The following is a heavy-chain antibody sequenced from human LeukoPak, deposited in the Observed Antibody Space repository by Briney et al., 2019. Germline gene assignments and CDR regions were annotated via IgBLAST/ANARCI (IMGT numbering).Heavy chain of an antibody. D-gene: IGHD3-10*01. Sequence: SETLSLTCAVYGGSFSGYYWSWIRQPPGKGLEWIGEINHSRSTKYKSSLKSRVTISVDTSKNQFSLKLSSLTAADTAVCYCARRVGRWFGERAYYYNYMDVWGKGTTVTISS. CDR3: ARRVGRWFGERAYYYNYMDV. CDR1: GGSFSGYY. V-gene: IGHV4-34*01. CDR2: INHSRST. J-gene: IGHJ6*03.